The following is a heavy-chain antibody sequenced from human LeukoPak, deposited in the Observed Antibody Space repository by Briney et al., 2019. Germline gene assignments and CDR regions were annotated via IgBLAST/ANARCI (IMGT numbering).Heavy chain of an antibody. V-gene: IGHV3-30*18. CDR1: GFTFSSYG. J-gene: IGHJ4*02. D-gene: IGHD4-17*01. CDR3: AKDGYGGYADY. CDR2: ISYDGSNK. Sequence: GGSLRPSCAASGFTFSSYGMHWVRQAPGKGLEWVAVISYDGSNKYYADSVKGRFTISRDNSKNTLYLQMNSLRAEDTAVYYCAKDGYGGYADYWGQGTLVTVSS.